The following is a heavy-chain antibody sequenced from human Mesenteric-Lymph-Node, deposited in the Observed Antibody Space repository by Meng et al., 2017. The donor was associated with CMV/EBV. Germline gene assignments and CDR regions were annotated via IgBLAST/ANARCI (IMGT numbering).Heavy chain of an antibody. J-gene: IGHJ4*02. V-gene: IGHV3-30*02. Sequence: GESLKISCSASGFSFSNYAIHWVRQAPGKGLEWVAYIQHDGSDEYYGDSLEGRFTVSRDNSRSTLFLHINSLRREDTAVYYCAKHNYNNALDYWGQGALVTVSS. D-gene: IGHD4-11*01. CDR1: GFSFSNYA. CDR3: AKHNYNNALDY. CDR2: IQHDGSDE.